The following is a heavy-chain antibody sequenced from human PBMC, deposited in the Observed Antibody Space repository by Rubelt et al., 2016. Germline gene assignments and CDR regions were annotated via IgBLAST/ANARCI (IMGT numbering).Heavy chain of an antibody. CDR3: ARDLGGGRDY. CDR1: GGTFSSYA. J-gene: IGHJ4*02. CDR2: INPSGGST. Sequence: QVQLVQSGAEVKKPGSSVKVSCKASGGTFSSYAISWVRQAPGQGLEWMGIINPSGGSTSYAQKFQGRVTMTRETSTSTVYMELSSLRSEDTAVYYCARDLGGGRDYWGQGTLVTVSS. D-gene: IGHD2-15*01. V-gene: IGHV1-46*01.